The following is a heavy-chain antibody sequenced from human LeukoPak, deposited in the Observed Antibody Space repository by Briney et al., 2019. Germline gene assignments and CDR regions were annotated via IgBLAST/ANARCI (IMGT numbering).Heavy chain of an antibody. CDR3: ARETRRGPYYYFDY. D-gene: IGHD3-10*01. V-gene: IGHV4-30-4*01. Sequence: PSETLSLTCTVSGGSISSGGYYWSWIRQSPGKGLEWIGYIYNSGSTYYNPSLRSRFTISLDTSKSQFSLKVNSVTAADTAVYYCARETRRGPYYYFDYWGQGTLVTVSS. CDR1: GGSISSGGYY. CDR2: IYNSGST. J-gene: IGHJ4*02.